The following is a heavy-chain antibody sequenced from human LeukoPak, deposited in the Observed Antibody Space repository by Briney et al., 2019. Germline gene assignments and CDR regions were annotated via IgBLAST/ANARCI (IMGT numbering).Heavy chain of an antibody. J-gene: IGHJ3*02. CDR3: ARDRCTSTSCRLENAFDI. Sequence: ASVKVSCKACGYTFTGYYMQWVRQAPGQGLEWMGWINPNSGGTNYAQKFQGRVTMTRDTSNSTAYMELSRLRSDDTAVYYCARDRCTSTSCRLENAFDIWGQGTMVTVSS. V-gene: IGHV1-2*02. CDR2: INPNSGGT. CDR1: GYTFTGYY. D-gene: IGHD2-2*01.